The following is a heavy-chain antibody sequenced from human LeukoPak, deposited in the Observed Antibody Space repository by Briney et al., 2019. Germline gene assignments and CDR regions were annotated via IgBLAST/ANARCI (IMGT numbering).Heavy chain of an antibody. V-gene: IGHV3-21*04. CDR3: AKDLLRWSFDY. J-gene: IGHJ4*02. CDR1: GFTFSSYS. CDR2: ISGSSSYI. D-gene: IGHD4-23*01. Sequence: GGSLRLSCAASGFTFSSYSMNWVRQAPGKGLEWVSSISGSSSYIYYADSVKGRFTISRHNAKNSLYLQMNNLRAEDTAVYYCAKDLLRWSFDYWGQGSLVTVSS.